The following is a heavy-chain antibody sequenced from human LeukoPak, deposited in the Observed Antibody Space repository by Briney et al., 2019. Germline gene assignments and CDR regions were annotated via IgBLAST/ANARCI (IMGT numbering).Heavy chain of an antibody. CDR1: GFTFSSYG. V-gene: IGHV3-30*02. CDR2: IRYDGSNK. Sequence: GGSLRLSCAASGFTFSSYGMHWVRQAPGKGLEWVAFIRYDGSNKYYADSVKGRFTISRDNSKNTLYLQMNSLRAEDTAVYYCARGRGNCDILTGYYNYYYYMDVWGKGTTVTISS. J-gene: IGHJ6*03. CDR3: ARGRGNCDILTGYYNYYYYMDV. D-gene: IGHD3-9*01.